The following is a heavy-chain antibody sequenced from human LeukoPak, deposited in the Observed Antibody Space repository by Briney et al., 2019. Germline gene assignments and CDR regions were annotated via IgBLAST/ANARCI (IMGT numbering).Heavy chain of an antibody. D-gene: IGHD2-2*01. V-gene: IGHV3-23*01. CDR3: AKGGVVVPAARGWFDP. CDR2: ISGSGGST. J-gene: IGHJ5*02. CDR1: GFTFSNYE. Sequence: PGGSLRLSCAASGFTFSNYEMNWVRQAPGKGLEWVSAISGSGGSTYYADSVKGRFTISRDNSKNTLYLQMNSLRAEDTAVYYCAKGGVVVPAARGWFDPWGQGTLVTVSS.